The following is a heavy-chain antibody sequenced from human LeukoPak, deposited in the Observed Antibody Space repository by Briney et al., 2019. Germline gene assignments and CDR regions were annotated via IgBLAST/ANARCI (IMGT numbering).Heavy chain of an antibody. CDR1: GDSINSLDL. CDR3: AGLVGRYSSGLYYYYFDY. Sequence: SETLSLTCTVSGDSINSLDLWSWVRQPPGKGLEWIGEMYLSGATHSNPSVKSRVTISIDKSKNQFFLNLSSMTAADTAVYYCAGLVGRYSSGLYYYYFDYWGQGTLVTVSS. D-gene: IGHD3-22*01. V-gene: IGHV4-4*02. CDR2: MYLSGAT. J-gene: IGHJ4*02.